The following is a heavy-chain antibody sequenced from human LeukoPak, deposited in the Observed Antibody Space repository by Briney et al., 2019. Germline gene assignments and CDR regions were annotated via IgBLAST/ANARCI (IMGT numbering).Heavy chain of an antibody. V-gene: IGHV3-23*01. Sequence: HPGGSLRLSCAASGFVFSTYAMGWVRQAPGKGLEWVSAISSSGDTTYYADSVKGQFTISRDNSKNTLDLQMSSLRADDTAIYYCAKGISNRDWTLDSWGQGTLVTVSS. J-gene: IGHJ4*02. CDR3: AKGISNRDWTLDS. CDR1: GFVFSTYA. D-gene: IGHD2-21*02. CDR2: ISSSGDTT.